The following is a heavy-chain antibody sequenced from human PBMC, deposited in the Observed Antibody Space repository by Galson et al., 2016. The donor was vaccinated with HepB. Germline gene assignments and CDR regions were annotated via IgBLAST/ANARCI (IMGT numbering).Heavy chain of an antibody. CDR1: GFTFRSYD. V-gene: IGHV3-13*04. J-gene: IGHJ2*01. CDR2: IGTLHDS. D-gene: IGHD6-13*01. Sequence: SLRLSCAASGFTFRSYDMSWVRQSTGKGLEWVAAIGTLHDSFFQDSVQGRFSISRENVKNSLYLQLNRLRAGDTAVYDFARIARGSSYTLGYCDLWGRGTLVTVSS. CDR3: ARIARGSSYTLGYCDL.